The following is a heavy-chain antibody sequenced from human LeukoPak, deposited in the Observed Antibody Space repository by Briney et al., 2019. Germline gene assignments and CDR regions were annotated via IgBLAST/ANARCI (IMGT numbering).Heavy chain of an antibody. V-gene: IGHV4-4*07. D-gene: IGHD6-19*01. J-gene: IGHJ3*02. CDR1: GGSISSYY. CDR2: IYTSGST. Sequence: SDTLSLTCTVSGGSISSYYWSWIRQPAGKGLEWIGRIYTSGSTNYNPSLKSRVTMSVDTSKNQFSLKLSSVTAAVPAVYYCAREPHSSGWDRDAFDIWGQGTMGTVSS. CDR3: AREPHSSGWDRDAFDI.